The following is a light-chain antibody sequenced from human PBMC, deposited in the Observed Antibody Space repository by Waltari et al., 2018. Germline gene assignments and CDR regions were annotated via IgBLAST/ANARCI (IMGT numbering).Light chain of an antibody. J-gene: IGKJ4*01. CDR2: KAS. CDR3: QQFDSYRLT. CDR1: QSISNW. V-gene: IGKV1-5*03. Sequence: DIQMTQSPSTLSASVGDRVTITCRASQSISNWLAWYQQKPGKAPKLLIYKASNLESGVPPRFSGSGFGTEFTLTISSLQPDDFATYYCQQFDSYRLTFGGGTKVEIK.